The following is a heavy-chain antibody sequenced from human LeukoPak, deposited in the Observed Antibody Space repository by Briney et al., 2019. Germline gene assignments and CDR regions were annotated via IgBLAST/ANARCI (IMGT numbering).Heavy chain of an antibody. CDR1: GYTFTSYY. CDR3: AREMQQLLTGYYFDY. V-gene: IGHV1-46*01. CDR2: INPTGGST. Sequence: ASVKVSCKASGYTFTSYYMHWVRQAPGEGLEWMGIINPTGGSTSYAQKFQGRVTMTRDTSTSTVYMELSSLRSEDTAVYYCAREMQQLLTGYYFDYWGQGTLVTVSS. J-gene: IGHJ4*02. D-gene: IGHD4-11*01.